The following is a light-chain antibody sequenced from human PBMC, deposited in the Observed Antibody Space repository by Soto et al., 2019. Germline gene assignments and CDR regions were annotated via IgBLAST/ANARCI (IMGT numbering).Light chain of an antibody. Sequence: EIVLTQSPATLSSSPGERATISCRASQSVSNYVAWYQQRPGQAPRLLIYDASYWATGIPARFSGGGSGTDFTLTISSLEPDDFAVYYCQQRSDWPTFGGGTKVEIK. CDR1: QSVSNY. V-gene: IGKV3-11*01. J-gene: IGKJ4*01. CDR3: QQRSDWPT. CDR2: DAS.